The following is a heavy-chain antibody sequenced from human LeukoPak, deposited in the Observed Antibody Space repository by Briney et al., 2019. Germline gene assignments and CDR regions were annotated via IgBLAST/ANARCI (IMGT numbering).Heavy chain of an antibody. D-gene: IGHD2-2*01. Sequence: GGSLRLSCVASGFPFSSYWMSWVRQAPGKGLEWVASIKEEGSEKHYVDSVKGRFTISRDNAKNSLYLQMNSLRAEDTAVYYCARGHYQLSWGQGILVTVSS. CDR2: IKEEGSEK. CDR3: ARGHYQLS. J-gene: IGHJ5*02. V-gene: IGHV3-7*01. CDR1: GFPFSSYW.